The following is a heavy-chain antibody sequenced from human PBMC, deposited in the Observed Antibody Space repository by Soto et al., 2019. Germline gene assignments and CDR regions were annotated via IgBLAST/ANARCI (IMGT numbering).Heavy chain of an antibody. J-gene: IGHJ4*02. CDR3: AKPGDILTYVDF. D-gene: IGHD3-9*01. Sequence: EVQLLESGGGLVQPGGSLRLSCAASGFTFSSYAMSWVRQAPGKGLEWVSAISGSGGSTYYADSVKGRFTISRDNSKNRQYQQMISLRAEDTAVYYCAKPGDILTYVDFWGQGSLVIVSS. V-gene: IGHV3-23*01. CDR2: ISGSGGST. CDR1: GFTFSSYA.